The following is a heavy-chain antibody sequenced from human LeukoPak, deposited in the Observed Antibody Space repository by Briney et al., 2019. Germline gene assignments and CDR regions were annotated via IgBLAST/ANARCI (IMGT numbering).Heavy chain of an antibody. D-gene: IGHD6-19*01. V-gene: IGHV3-21*01. CDR1: GFTFSSYS. Sequence: GGSLRLSCAASGFTFSSYSMNWVRQAPGKGLEWVSSISSGSSYIFYADSLQGRFTISRDNAKNSLYLQMNSLRAEDTAVYYCVKITKEAGTDKYYFDYWGQGTLVTVSS. CDR3: VKITKEAGTDKYYFDY. CDR2: ISSGSSYI. J-gene: IGHJ4*02.